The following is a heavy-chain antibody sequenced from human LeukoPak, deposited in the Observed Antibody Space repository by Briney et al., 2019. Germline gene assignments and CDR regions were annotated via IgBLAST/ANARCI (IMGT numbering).Heavy chain of an antibody. V-gene: IGHV5-10-1*01. CDR3: ARHGVVVTATQTNWFDP. CDR1: GYSFTSYW. Sequence: GESLRISFKGSGYSFTSYWISWVRQMPGKGLEWMGRIDPSDSYTNYSPSFQGHVTISADKSISTAYLQWSSLKASDTAMYYCARHGVVVTATQTNWFDPWGRGTLVTVSS. J-gene: IGHJ5*02. D-gene: IGHD2-21*02. CDR2: IDPSDSYT.